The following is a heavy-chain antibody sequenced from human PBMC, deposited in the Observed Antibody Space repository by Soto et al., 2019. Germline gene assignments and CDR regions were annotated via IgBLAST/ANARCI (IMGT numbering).Heavy chain of an antibody. V-gene: IGHV1-69*13. J-gene: IGHJ6*01. CDR2: IIPIFGTA. CDR1: GGAYSSYD. D-gene: IGHD6-19*01. CDR3: AIVDAGTAVTNYPYYGIDV. Sequence: SAKSYYTVSGGAYSSYDISWARQAPGKGLEWMGGIIPIFGTANYAQKFQGRVTITADESTSTAYMELSSLRSEDTAGCYCAIVDAGTAVTNYPYYGIDV.